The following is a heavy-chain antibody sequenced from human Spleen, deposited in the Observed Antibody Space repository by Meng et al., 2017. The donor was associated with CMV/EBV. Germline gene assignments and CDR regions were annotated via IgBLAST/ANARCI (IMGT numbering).Heavy chain of an antibody. Sequence: SVKVSCKASGGTFSSYAISWVRQAPGQGLEWMGGIIPIFGTANYAQKFQGRVTITTDESTSTAYMELSSLRSEDTAVYYCASLRYYYDSSGYEDAFDIWGQGTMVTVSS. CDR2: IIPIFGTA. D-gene: IGHD3-22*01. V-gene: IGHV1-69*05. J-gene: IGHJ3*02. CDR1: GGTFSSYA. CDR3: ASLRYYYDSSGYEDAFDI.